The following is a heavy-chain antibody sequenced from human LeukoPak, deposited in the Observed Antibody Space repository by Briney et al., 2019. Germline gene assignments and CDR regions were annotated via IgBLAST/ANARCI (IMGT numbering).Heavy chain of an antibody. CDR1: GFTFSSYS. CDR2: ISSSSSYI. D-gene: IGHD3-10*01. V-gene: IGHV3-21*01. Sequence: PGGSPRLSCAASGFTFSSYSMNWVRQAPGKGLEWVSSISSSSSYIYPADSVKGRFAISRENAKNSLYLQMNRLRAEDTAVYYCARDRHHRFGELFPWGQGTRVTVSS. J-gene: IGHJ4*02. CDR3: ARDRHHRFGELFP.